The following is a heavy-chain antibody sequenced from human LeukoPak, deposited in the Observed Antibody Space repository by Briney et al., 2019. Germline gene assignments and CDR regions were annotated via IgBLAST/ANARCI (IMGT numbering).Heavy chain of an antibody. J-gene: IGHJ3*02. V-gene: IGHV1-18*01. CDR2: ISTYNGNT. Sequence: GASVKVSCKASGYTFTTYGISWVRQAPGQGLEWMGWISTYNGNTEYAQNLQGRLTMTTDTSTSTAYMELRSLRSDDTAVYYCARAGKIMITMVRGALASNDGFDIWGQGKMVTVSS. CDR1: GYTFTTYG. D-gene: IGHD3-10*01. CDR3: ARAGKIMITMVRGALASNDGFDI.